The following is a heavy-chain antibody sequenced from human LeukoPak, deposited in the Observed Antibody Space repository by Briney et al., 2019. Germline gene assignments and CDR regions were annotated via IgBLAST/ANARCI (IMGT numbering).Heavy chain of an antibody. CDR2: ISSGGTYV. Sequence: GGSLRLSCVVSGFTFKTYSMNWVRQAPGKGLEWVSPISSGGTYVDYADSVKGRFTISRDNAKNSLYLQMNSLRAEDTAVYYCAKVVDRYNWNYGFDYWGQGTLVTVSS. CDR3: AKVVDRYNWNYGFDY. CDR1: GFTFKTYS. V-gene: IGHV3-21*01. D-gene: IGHD1-7*01. J-gene: IGHJ4*02.